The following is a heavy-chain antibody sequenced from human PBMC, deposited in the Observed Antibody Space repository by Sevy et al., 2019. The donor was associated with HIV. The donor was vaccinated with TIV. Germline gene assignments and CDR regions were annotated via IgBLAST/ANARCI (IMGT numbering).Heavy chain of an antibody. Sequence: GGSLRLSCAASGFTFSTYAMSWVRQAPGKGLEWVSVISGSGGDTYYADSVKGRFTISRDNSKNTLYLQMNSLRAEDTAVYYCATDAYYYDSSGSAMSKWYYGMDVWGQGTTVTVSS. V-gene: IGHV3-23*01. CDR3: ATDAYYYDSSGSAMSKWYYGMDV. CDR2: ISGSGGDT. CDR1: GFTFSTYA. D-gene: IGHD3-22*01. J-gene: IGHJ6*02.